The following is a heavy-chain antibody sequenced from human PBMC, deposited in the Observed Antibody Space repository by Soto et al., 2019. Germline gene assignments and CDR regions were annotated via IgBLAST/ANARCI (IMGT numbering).Heavy chain of an antibody. CDR3: AKDRYGGYIFDS. Sequence: QVQLQESGPGLVTPSQTLSLTCTVSGGSISSGGYYWSWIRQHPGQGLEGIGYMFHSGTTYYNPSLKCRVSRSVDTSKNQFSLKLTSVTAADTAVYYCAKDRYGGYIFDSWGQGTLVTVSS. CDR1: GGSISSGGYY. J-gene: IGHJ5*01. D-gene: IGHD5-12*01. V-gene: IGHV4-31*03. CDR2: MFHSGTT.